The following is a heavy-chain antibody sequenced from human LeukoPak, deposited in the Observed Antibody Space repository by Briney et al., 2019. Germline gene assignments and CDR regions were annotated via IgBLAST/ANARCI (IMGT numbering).Heavy chain of an antibody. CDR2: ISSSGSTI. Sequence: GGSLRLSCAASGFTFSDYYMSWICQAPGKGLEWVSYISSSGSTIYYADSVKGRFTISRDNAKNSLYLQMNSLRAEDTAVYYCARSKGSSTVHDYGDYYFDYWGQGTLVTVSS. J-gene: IGHJ4*02. D-gene: IGHD4-17*01. CDR1: GFTFSDYY. CDR3: ARSKGSSTVHDYGDYYFDY. V-gene: IGHV3-11*01.